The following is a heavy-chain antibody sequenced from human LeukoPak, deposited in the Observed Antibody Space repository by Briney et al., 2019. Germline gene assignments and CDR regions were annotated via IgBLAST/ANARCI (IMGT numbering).Heavy chain of an antibody. CDR2: ISSSSSYI. J-gene: IGHJ4*02. D-gene: IGHD5-12*01. Sequence: GGSLRLSCAASGFTFSSYSMNWVRQAPGKGLEWVSSISSSSSYIYYADSVKGRFTISRDNAKNSLYLQMNSLRAEDTAVYYCARGGGYEPTHFDYWGQGTLVTVSS. CDR1: GFTFSSYS. CDR3: ARGGGYEPTHFDY. V-gene: IGHV3-21*01.